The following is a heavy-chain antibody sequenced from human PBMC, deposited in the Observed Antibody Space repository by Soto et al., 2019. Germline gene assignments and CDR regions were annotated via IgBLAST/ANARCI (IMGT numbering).Heavy chain of an antibody. D-gene: IGHD6-13*01. CDR2: IYHSGST. CDR3: GRGPCSRWGENWLDP. J-gene: IGHJ5*02. V-gene: IGHV4-30-2*01. CDR1: GGPTSSGGYS. Sequence: QLQLQESGSELVKPSQTLSLTTAVSGGPTSSGGYSWSWIRQPPGKALEWIGYIYHSGSTYYNPSLKSRVTITVDRTKNQFSLKLSSVTAADAAVYYCGRGPCSRWGENWLDPWGQGTLVTVSS.